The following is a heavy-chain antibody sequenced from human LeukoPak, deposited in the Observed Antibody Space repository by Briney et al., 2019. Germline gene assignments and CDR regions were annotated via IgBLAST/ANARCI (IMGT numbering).Heavy chain of an antibody. CDR1: GGTFSSYA. CDR3: ARVGSYCSGGSCRQYYFDY. D-gene: IGHD2-15*01. CDR2: IIPIFGTA. Sequence: SVKVSCKASGGTFSSYAISWVRQAPGQGLGWMGRIIPIFGTANYAQRFQGRVTITTDESTSTAYMELSSLRSEDTAVYYCARVGSYCSGGSCRQYYFDYWGQGTLVTVSS. V-gene: IGHV1-69*05. J-gene: IGHJ4*02.